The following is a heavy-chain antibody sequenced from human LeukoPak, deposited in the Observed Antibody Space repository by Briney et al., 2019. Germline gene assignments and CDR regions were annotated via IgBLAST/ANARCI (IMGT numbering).Heavy chain of an antibody. CDR3: ASLYYYDSSGYLYYFDY. D-gene: IGHD3-22*01. J-gene: IGHJ4*02. CDR1: GGSISSSSYY. V-gene: IGHV4-39*07. CDR2: IYYSGST. Sequence: SETLSLTCTVSGGSISSSSYYWGWIRQPPGKGLEWIGSIYYSGSTYYNPSLKSRVTISVDTSKNQFSLKLSSVTAADTAVYYCASLYYYDSSGYLYYFDYWGQGTLVTVSS.